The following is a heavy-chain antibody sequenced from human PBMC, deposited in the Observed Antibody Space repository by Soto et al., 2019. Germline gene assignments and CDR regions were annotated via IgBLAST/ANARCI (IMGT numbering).Heavy chain of an antibody. J-gene: IGHJ6*03. V-gene: IGHV4-34*01. CDR3: ARTIVDYDFWFGYRPGYYYYYIDV. Sequence: PSETLSLSCAVYGGSFSGYYWSWIRQPPGKGLEWIGEINHSGSTNYNPSLKSRVTISVDTSKNQFSLKLSSVTAADTAVYYCARTIVDYDFWFGYRPGYYYYYIDVRAKRTTVTGSS. CDR2: INHSGST. CDR1: GGSFSGYY. D-gene: IGHD3-3*01.